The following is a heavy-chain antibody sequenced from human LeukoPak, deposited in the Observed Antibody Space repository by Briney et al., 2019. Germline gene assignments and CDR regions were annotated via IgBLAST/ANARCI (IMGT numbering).Heavy chain of an antibody. CDR3: AAPYSNNYYYYGMDV. Sequence: VASVKVSCKASGGTFSSYAISWVRQAPGQGLEWMGGIIPIFGTANYAQKFQGSVTITADESTSTAYMELSSLRSEDTAVYYCAAPYSNNYYYYGMDVWGQGTTVTVSS. CDR1: GGTFSSYA. D-gene: IGHD6-13*01. J-gene: IGHJ6*02. CDR2: IIPIFGTA. V-gene: IGHV1-69*13.